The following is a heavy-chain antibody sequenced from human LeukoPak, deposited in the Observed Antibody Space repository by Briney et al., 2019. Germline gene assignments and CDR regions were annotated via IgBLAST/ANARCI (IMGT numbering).Heavy chain of an antibody. CDR1: GASISGSTYY. CDR3: ADRIAAGGQNWFDP. J-gene: IGHJ5*02. CDR2: VYHDGST. D-gene: IGHD6-13*01. V-gene: IGHV4-39*01. Sequence: SETLSLTCTVSGASISGSTYYWGWLRQPPGKGLEWIGSVYHDGSTYYNPSLKSRVTISVDTSKNQFSLKLSSVTAADTAVYYCADRIAAGGQNWFDPWGQGILVTVSS.